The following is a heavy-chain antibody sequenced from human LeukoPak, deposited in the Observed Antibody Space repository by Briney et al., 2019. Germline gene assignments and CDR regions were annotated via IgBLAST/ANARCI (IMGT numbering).Heavy chain of an antibody. V-gene: IGHV4-59*08. J-gene: IGHJ5*02. CDR3: ARLDCVLEGCYNH. D-gene: IGHD2-15*01. Sequence: PSETLSLTCSVSGDSVTSSYWNWIRQPPGKGLEWIGYVSADGTTNYSPSLRSRLIVSVDTAKNDISLILMSVTAADTAIYYCARLDCVLEGCYNHWGRGTLVTVAS. CDR1: GDSVTSSY. CDR2: VSADGTT.